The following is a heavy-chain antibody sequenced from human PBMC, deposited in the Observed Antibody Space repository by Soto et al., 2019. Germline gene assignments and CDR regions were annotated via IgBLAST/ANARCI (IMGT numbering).Heavy chain of an antibody. Sequence: GSGPTLVNPTQTLTLTCSFSGFSLTTSGVGVGWIRQPPGKALEWLAHIYWSGDEHYRPSLKSRLSITKDASKNQVVLTMTNMDPVDTATYYCARGVATRPVFAFDVWGQGRMVTVSS. D-gene: IGHD6-6*01. CDR1: GFSLTTSGVG. J-gene: IGHJ3*01. V-gene: IGHV2-5*01. CDR2: IYWSGDE. CDR3: ARGVATRPVFAFDV.